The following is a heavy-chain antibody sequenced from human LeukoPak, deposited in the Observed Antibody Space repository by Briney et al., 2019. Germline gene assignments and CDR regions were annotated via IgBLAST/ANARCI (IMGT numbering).Heavy chain of an antibody. Sequence: SETLSLTCSVSDDSITMYYWTWIRQPPGKGLEWIGYFDHTGSTNFNPSLNGRVSISRDTAKNLFSLRLRSVTAADTAVYFCARGRVSSSTWYSTYYYYFYMDVWGKGTTVTVSS. CDR2: FDHTGST. V-gene: IGHV4-59*01. J-gene: IGHJ6*03. CDR1: DDSITMYY. CDR3: ARGRVSSSTWYSTYYYYFYMDV. D-gene: IGHD1-1*01.